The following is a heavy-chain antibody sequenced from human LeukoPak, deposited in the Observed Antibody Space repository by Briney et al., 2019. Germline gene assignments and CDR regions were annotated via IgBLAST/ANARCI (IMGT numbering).Heavy chain of an antibody. Sequence: GGSLRLSCAASGFTFSSYGMHWVRQAPGKGLEWVAVISYDGSNKYYADSVKGRFTISRDNSKNTLYLQMNSLRAEDTAVYYCAIWPQSGYDYYYYYYMDVWGKGTTVTVSS. V-gene: IGHV3-30*03. J-gene: IGHJ6*03. CDR1: GFTFSSYG. CDR2: ISYDGSNK. D-gene: IGHD5-12*01. CDR3: AIWPQSGYDYYYYYYMDV.